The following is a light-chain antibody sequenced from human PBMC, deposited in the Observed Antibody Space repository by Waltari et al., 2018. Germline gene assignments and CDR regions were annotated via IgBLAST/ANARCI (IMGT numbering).Light chain of an antibody. CDR1: SSNTGAGYD. CDR2: GNS. CDR3: QSYDSSLSGYV. V-gene: IGLV1-40*01. Sequence: QSVLTQPPSVSGAPGPRVTISCTGSSSNTGAGYDVHWYQQLPGPAPKLLIYGNSNRPSGVPDRFSGSKSGTSASLAITGLQAEDEADYYCQSYDSSLSGYVFGTGTKVTVL. J-gene: IGLJ1*01.